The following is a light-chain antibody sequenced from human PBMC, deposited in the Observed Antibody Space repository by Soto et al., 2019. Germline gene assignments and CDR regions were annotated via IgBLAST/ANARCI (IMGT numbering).Light chain of an antibody. J-gene: IGKJ1*01. CDR3: QQYNSYRT. V-gene: IGKV1-5*03. CDR1: QSISSW. CDR2: TAS. Sequence: DFQMTQSPSTLSPSVGDRVTITCRASQSISSWLAWYQQKPGTATKLLNYTASSLESGVPSRFSGSGSGTEFTLTISSLQPDYFATYYRQQYNSYRTFGQGTKVDIK.